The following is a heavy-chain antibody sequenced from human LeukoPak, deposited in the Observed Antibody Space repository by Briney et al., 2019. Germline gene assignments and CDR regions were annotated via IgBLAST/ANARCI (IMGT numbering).Heavy chain of an antibody. CDR2: LYYSGST. CDR1: GGSIDSSTYY. J-gene: IGHJ5*02. CDR3: ATTYGSGSYSYEGVT. V-gene: IGHV4-39*07. Sequence: PSETLSLTCTVSGGSIDSSTYYWAWIRQPPGKGLEWIGSLYYSGSTNYNPSLKSRVTISVDTSKNQFSLKLSSVTAADTAVYYCATTYGSGSYSYEGVTWGQGTLVTVSS. D-gene: IGHD3-10*01.